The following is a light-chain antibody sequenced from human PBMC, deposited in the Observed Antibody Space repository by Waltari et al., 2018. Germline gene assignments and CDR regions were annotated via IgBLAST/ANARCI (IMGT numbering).Light chain of an antibody. J-gene: IGLJ1*01. Sequence: QSVLTQPPSASGTPGQRVTISCSGSSSNIGSNTVTWYQQLPGTAPKLLIYSNNQRPSGVPDRFSGSKSGTSASLVISGLQSEDEADYYCAAWDDSLNAFYVFGTGTKVTVL. CDR2: SNN. V-gene: IGLV1-44*01. CDR1: SSNIGSNT. CDR3: AAWDDSLNAFYV.